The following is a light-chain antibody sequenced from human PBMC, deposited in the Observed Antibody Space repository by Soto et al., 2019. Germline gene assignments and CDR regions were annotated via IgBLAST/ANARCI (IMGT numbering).Light chain of an antibody. V-gene: IGKV3D-20*02. Sequence: EMVFTQSPGTLSLSPGEGATLSCRASQSVSSSFLAWYQQKPGQAPRLLIYGASNRATGIPDRFSGSGSGTDFTLTISRLEPEDFAVYYCQHRNAWPPGATFGQGTRLEIK. CDR1: QSVSSSF. J-gene: IGKJ5*01. CDR3: QHRNAWPPGAT. CDR2: GAS.